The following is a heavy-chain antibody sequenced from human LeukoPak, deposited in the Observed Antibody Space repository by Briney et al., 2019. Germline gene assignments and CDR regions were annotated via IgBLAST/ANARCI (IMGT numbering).Heavy chain of an antibody. D-gene: IGHD2-2*01. CDR1: GGTFSSYA. V-gene: IGHV1-69*13. CDR2: IIPIFGTA. CDR3: ASVDCSSTSCRAPYYFDY. J-gene: IGHJ4*02. Sequence: GASVKVSCKASGGTFSSYATSWVRQAPGQGLEWMGGIIPIFGTANYAQKFQGRVTITADESTSTAYMELSSLRSEDTAVYYCASVDCSSTSCRAPYYFDYWGQGTLVTVSS.